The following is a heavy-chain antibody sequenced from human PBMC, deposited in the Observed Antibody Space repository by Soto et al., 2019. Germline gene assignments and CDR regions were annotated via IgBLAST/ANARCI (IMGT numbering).Heavy chain of an antibody. Sequence: GGSLRLSCAASGFTFSSYTMNWVRQAPGKGLEWVSRIHSDGITTYYGDSVKGRFTISRDNAKSTVYLQMNSLGAEDTATYHCTLHKFDSSGYVSDYWGQGTLVTVSS. D-gene: IGHD3-22*01. CDR3: TLHKFDSSGYVSDY. J-gene: IGHJ4*02. CDR1: GFTFSSYT. CDR2: IHSDGITT. V-gene: IGHV3-74*01.